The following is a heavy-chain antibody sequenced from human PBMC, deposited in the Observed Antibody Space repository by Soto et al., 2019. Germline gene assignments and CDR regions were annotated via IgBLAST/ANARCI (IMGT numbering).Heavy chain of an antibody. D-gene: IGHD3-16*01. V-gene: IGHV3-21*01. Sequence: GGSLRLSCAASGLVFSDFQFNWVRQAPGGGLEWLSSITGTSAFTEYAESIEGRFTISRDNPNKLLFLHMDNLRPEDTAVYYCARDNLACQGAFDLWGQGTPGTVSA. CDR2: ITGTSAFT. CDR1: GLVFSDFQ. CDR3: ARDNLACQGAFDL. J-gene: IGHJ4*02.